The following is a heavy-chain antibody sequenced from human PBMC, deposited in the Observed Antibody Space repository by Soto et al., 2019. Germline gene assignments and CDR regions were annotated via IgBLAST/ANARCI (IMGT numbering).Heavy chain of an antibody. CDR2: ISAYNGNT. D-gene: IGHD3-3*01. CDR1: GYTFTSYG. J-gene: IGHJ4*02. CDR3: AREADFWSGYYQFDY. V-gene: IGHV1-18*01. Sequence: ASVKVCCKASGYTFTSYGISWVRQAPGQGLEWMGWISAYNGNTNYAQKLQGRVTMTTDTSTSTAYMELRSLRSDDTAVYYCAREADFWSGYYQFDYWGQGTLVTVSS.